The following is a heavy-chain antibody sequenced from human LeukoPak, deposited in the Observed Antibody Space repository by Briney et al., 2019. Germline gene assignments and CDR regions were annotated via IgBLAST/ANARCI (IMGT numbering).Heavy chain of an antibody. V-gene: IGHV3-23*01. CDR3: ARDRYCSGGSCYLGLFDY. CDR2: SGRDGAT. Sequence: GGSLRLSCAASGFTFSRYTMSWVRQAPGKGLEWVSGSGRDGATYYADSVKGRFTISRDNSKNTLYLQMNSLRAEDTAVYYCARDRYCSGGSCYLGLFDYWGQGTLVTVSS. J-gene: IGHJ4*02. D-gene: IGHD2-15*01. CDR1: GFTFSRYT.